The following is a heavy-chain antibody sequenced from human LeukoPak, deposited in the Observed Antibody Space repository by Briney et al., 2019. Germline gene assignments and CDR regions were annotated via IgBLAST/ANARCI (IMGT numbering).Heavy chain of an antibody. J-gene: IGHJ4*02. Sequence: GSLRLSCAASGFTFSSYSMNWIRQPPGKGLEWIGSIYYSGSTHYNPSLKSRVAISVDTSKNQFSLNLSSVTAADTAVYYCARDRSSSIGNFDYWGQGTLVTVSS. CDR3: ARDRSSSIGNFDY. V-gene: IGHV4-39*02. D-gene: IGHD2-15*01. CDR2: IYYSGST. CDR1: GFTFSSYS.